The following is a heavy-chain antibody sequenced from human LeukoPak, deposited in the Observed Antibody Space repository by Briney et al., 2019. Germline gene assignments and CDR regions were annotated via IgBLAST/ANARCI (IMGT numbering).Heavy chain of an antibody. J-gene: IGHJ5*02. CDR1: GGSFSGYY. D-gene: IGHD2-15*01. Sequence: PSETLSLTCAVYGGSFSGYYWSWIRQPPGKGLEWIGEINHSGSTNYNPSLKSRVTISVDTSKNQFSLKLSSVTAADTAVYYCARVRRYCSGGSCPVYNWFDPWGQGTLVTVSS. CDR3: ARVRRYCSGGSCPVYNWFDP. CDR2: INHSGST. V-gene: IGHV4-34*01.